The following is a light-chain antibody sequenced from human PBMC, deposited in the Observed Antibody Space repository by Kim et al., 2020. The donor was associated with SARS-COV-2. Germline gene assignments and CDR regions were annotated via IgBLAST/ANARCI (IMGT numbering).Light chain of an antibody. J-gene: IGKJ2*01. Sequence: ASVGDRVTITCQASQDISNYLNWYQQKPGKAPKLLIYDASNLKTGVPSRFSGSGSGTDFTFTISSLQPEDIATYYCQQCDYLPPYTFGQGTKLEIK. CDR2: DAS. V-gene: IGKV1-33*01. CDR3: QQCDYLPPYT. CDR1: QDISNY.